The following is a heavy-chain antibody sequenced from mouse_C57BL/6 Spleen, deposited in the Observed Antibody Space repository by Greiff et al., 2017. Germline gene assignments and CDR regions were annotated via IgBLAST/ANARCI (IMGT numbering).Heavy chain of an antibody. CDR2: IYPGSGST. CDR1: GYTFTSYW. CDR3: AREGGYGNYEDWFAY. V-gene: IGHV1-55*01. Sequence: QVQLQQPGAELVKPGASVKMSCKASGYTFTSYWLTWVKQRPGQGLEWIGDIYPGSGSTNYNEKFKSKATLTVDTSSSTAYMQLSSLTSEDSAVYYCAREGGYGNYEDWFAYWGQGTLVTVSA. D-gene: IGHD2-1*01. J-gene: IGHJ3*01.